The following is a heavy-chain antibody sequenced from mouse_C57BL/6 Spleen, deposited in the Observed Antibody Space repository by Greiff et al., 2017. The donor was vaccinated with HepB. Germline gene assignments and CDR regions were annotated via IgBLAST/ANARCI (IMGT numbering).Heavy chain of an antibody. D-gene: IGHD2-3*01. CDR3: ARHDGYYGYAMDY. CDR1: GFTFSSYA. CDR2: ISDGGSYT. V-gene: IGHV5-4*03. J-gene: IGHJ4*01. Sequence: EVKLMESGGGLVKPGGSLKLSCAASGFTFSSYAMSWVRQTPEKRLEWVATISDGGSYTYYPDNVKGRFTISRDNAKNNLYLQMSHLKSEDTAMYYCARHDGYYGYAMDYWGQGTSVTVSS.